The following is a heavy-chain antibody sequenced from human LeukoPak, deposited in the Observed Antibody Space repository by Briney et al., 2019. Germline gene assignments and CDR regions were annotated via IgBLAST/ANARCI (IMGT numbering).Heavy chain of an antibody. J-gene: IGHJ4*02. Sequence: SETLSLTCTVSGRSISNYYWSWTRHPPGKTLEWIGYVFYTGSSSSHPPLESRVTISVDISKNQFSLRLSSVTASDTAVYYCARLQGRGDNYLDYGGQGTLVTVS. CDR3: ARLQGRGDNYLDY. V-gene: IGHV4-59*08. CDR2: VFYTGSS. CDR1: GRSISNYY. D-gene: IGHD7-27*01.